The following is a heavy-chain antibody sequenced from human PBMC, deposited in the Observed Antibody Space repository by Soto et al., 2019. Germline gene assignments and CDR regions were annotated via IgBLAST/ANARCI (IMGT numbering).Heavy chain of an antibody. CDR1: GDSISSGGYY. Sequence: PSETLSLTCTVSGDSISSGGYYWSWIRRHPGKGLERIGYLYYSGTTYYNPSLASRVSISADTSENLFSLKVKSVTVADTAVYYCASTYYTGDSGPYDYWGQGTLVT. J-gene: IGHJ4*02. CDR2: LYYSGTT. D-gene: IGHD1-26*01. V-gene: IGHV4-31*03. CDR3: ASTYYTGDSGPYDY.